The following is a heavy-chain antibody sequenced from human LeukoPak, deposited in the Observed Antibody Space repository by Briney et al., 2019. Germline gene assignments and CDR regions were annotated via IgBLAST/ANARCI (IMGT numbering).Heavy chain of an antibody. CDR3: AKTGSRGGTFRPSYYYYCMDV. Sequence: GGSLRLSCAASGFTFSSYGMHWVRQAPGKGLEWAAVISYDGSNKYYADSVKGRFTISRDNSKNTPYLQMNSLRPEDTAVYYCAKTGSRGGTFRPSYYYYCMDVWGEGTTVTISS. V-gene: IGHV3-30*18. CDR1: GFTFSSYG. CDR2: ISYDGSNK. D-gene: IGHD3-9*01. J-gene: IGHJ6*03.